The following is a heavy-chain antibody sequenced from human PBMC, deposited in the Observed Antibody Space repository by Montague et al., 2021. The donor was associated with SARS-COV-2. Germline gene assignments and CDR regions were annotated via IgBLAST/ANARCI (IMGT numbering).Heavy chain of an antibody. CDR2: IFSDGSR. J-gene: IGHJ4*02. D-gene: IGHD6-13*01. V-gene: IGHV3-66*02. Sequence: SLRLSCAASGFTVTSNYMNWVRQAPGKGLEWVSTIFSDGSRWYTDSVEGRFTISRDNSKNIVSLQMNSLRVEDTAVYFCAREDGRGGSSWYLYWGQGTLVTVFS. CDR1: GFTVTSNY. CDR3: AREDGRGGSSWYLY.